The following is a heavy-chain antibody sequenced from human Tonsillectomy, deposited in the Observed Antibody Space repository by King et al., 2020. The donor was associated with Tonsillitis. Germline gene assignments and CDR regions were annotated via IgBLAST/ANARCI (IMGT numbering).Heavy chain of an antibody. Sequence: QLVQSGAEVKKPGASVKVSCKASAYNFNNYGISWVRRGPGQGLAGMGWISDYNGNTDYIQKLQGRVTMTTDTSTSTAYMELRRLRSDDTAVYYCARMVRGYYRSETYYFFDYWGQGTLVTVSS. CDR2: ISDYNGNT. CDR3: ARMVRGYYRSETYYFFDY. V-gene: IGHV1-18*01. D-gene: IGHD3-10*01. CDR1: AYNFNNYG. J-gene: IGHJ4*02.